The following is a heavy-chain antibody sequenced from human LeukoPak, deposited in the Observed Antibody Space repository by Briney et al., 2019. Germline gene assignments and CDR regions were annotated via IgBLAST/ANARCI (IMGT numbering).Heavy chain of an antibody. CDR3: ARARGKYYYYGMDV. J-gene: IGHJ6*02. Sequence: SETLSLTCAVYGGSFSGYYWSWIRQPPGKGLEWIGEINHSGSTNYNPSLKSRVTISVDTSKNQFFLKLSSVTAADTAVYYCARARGKYYYYGMDVWGQGTTVTVSS. V-gene: IGHV4-34*01. CDR1: GGSFSGYY. CDR2: INHSGST.